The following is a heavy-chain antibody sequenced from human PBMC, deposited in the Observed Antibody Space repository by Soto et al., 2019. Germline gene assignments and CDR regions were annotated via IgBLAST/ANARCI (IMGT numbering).Heavy chain of an antibody. CDR3: ARTGYCDF. Sequence: EVQLVESGGGMVQPGGSLRLSCAVSVFTFSDYWMTWVRQAPGKGLQWVASINQGGSEIYYVDSVKGRFTVSRDNAKNSVHLQMNSLRAEDTAVYYCARTGYCDFWGQGTLVTVPS. V-gene: IGHV3-7*01. J-gene: IGHJ4*02. CDR1: VFTFSDYW. CDR2: INQGGSEI. D-gene: IGHD2-21*01.